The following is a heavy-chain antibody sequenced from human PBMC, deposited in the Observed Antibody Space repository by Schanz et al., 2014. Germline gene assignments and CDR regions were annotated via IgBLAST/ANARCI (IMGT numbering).Heavy chain of an antibody. CDR3: ARQFYDILTGYWFPYYFDY. V-gene: IGHV4-31*11. Sequence: QLQESGSGLMKPSQTLSLTCAVSGGSISSGGYYWSWIRQHPGKGLEWIGYIYYSGSTYYNPAIKSRVTTSVDTSKNQFPLKLSSVTAADTAVYYCARQFYDILTGYWFPYYFDYWGQGTLVTVSS. J-gene: IGHJ4*02. CDR1: GGSISSGGYY. D-gene: IGHD3-9*01. CDR2: IYYSGST.